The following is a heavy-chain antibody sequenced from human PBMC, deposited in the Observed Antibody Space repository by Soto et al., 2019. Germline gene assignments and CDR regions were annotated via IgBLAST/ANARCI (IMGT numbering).Heavy chain of an antibody. V-gene: IGHV4-39*01. CDR3: ANLRDYYYYGMDV. J-gene: IGHJ6*02. CDR2: IYYSGST. Sequence: SETLSLTCTVSGGSISSSSYYWGWIRQPPGKGLEWIGSIYYSGSTYYNPSLKSRVTISVDTSKNQFSPKLSSVTAADTAVYYCANLRDYYYYGMDVWGQGTTVTVSS. D-gene: IGHD3-16*01. CDR1: GGSISSSSYY.